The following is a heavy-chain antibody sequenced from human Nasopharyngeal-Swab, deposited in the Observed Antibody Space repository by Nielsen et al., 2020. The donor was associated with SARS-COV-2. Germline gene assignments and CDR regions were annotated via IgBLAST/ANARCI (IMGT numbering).Heavy chain of an antibody. D-gene: IGHD6-19*01. CDR2: IYYSGST. CDR3: AGAVAGTGWDY. J-gene: IGHJ4*02. V-gene: IGHV4-59*01. Sequence: WNRQPPGKGPEWIGYIYYSGSTNYSPSLKSRVTISVDTSKNQFSLKLSSVTAADTAVYYCAGAVAGTGWDYWGQGTLVTVSS.